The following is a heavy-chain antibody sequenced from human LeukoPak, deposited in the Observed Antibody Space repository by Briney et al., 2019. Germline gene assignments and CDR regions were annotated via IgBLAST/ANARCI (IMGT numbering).Heavy chain of an antibody. CDR1: GYTYTDYY. D-gene: IGHD1-1*01. CDR2: INPNSGGT. CDR3: AGRPRDWNYVDF. J-gene: IGHJ4*02. Sequence: ASVKVSCKASGYTYTDYYMYWVRQAPEQGLESMGWINPNSGGTNYAQKFQGRITMTSDTSISTAYMDLSRLTSDDTAVYYCAGRPRDWNYVDFWGQGTLVTVSS. V-gene: IGHV1-2*02.